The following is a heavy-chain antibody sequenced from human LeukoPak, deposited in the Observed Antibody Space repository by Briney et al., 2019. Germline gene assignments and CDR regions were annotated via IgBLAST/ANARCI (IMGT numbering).Heavy chain of an antibody. CDR2: ISGSGGNT. D-gene: IGHD6-13*01. V-gene: IGHV3-23*01. CDR3: ARVSSSSWALDY. CDR1: GFTFSSYA. Sequence: GGSLRLSCAASGFTFSSYAMSWARQAPGKGLEWVSAISGSGGNTYFADSVKGRFAISRDNSKNTLYLQMSSLRAEDTAVYYCARVSSSSWALDYWGKGTLVTVSS. J-gene: IGHJ4*02.